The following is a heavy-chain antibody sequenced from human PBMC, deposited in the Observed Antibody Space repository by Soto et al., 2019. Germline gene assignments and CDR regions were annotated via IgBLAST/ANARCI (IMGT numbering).Heavy chain of an antibody. V-gene: IGHV1-69*13. CDR3: ARKTEILTGYYREYFDY. J-gene: IGHJ4*02. Sequence: SVKVSCKASGGTFSSYAISWVRQAPGQGLEWMGGIIPIFGTANYAQKFQGRVTITADESTSTAYMELSSLRSEDTAVYYCARKTEILTGYYREYFDYWGQGTLVTVSS. CDR1: GGTFSSYA. D-gene: IGHD3-9*01. CDR2: IIPIFGTA.